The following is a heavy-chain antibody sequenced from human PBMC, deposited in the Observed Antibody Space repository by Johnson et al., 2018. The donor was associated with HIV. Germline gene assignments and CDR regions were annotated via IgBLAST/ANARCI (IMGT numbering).Heavy chain of an antibody. CDR2: IRYDGSNK. CDR3: ARGGGTYAFDI. V-gene: IGHV3-30*02. CDR1: GFTFSSYA. J-gene: IGHJ3*02. Sequence: QMHLVESGGGVVQPGGSLRLSCAASGFTFSSYAMSWVRQAPGKGLEWVAFIRYDGSNKYYADSVKGRFTISRDNSKNTLYLQMNSLRAEDTAVYYCARGGGTYAFDIWGQGTMVTVSS. D-gene: IGHD1-26*01.